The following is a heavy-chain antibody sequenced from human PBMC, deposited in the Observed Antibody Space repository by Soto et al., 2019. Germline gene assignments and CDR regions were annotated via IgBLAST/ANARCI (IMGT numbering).Heavy chain of an antibody. V-gene: IGHV3-23*01. CDR3: AQDLGSSWYHYNSFAP. CDR1: GFTFSGYA. CDR2: IGSGSP. J-gene: IGHJ5*02. Sequence: VPLLESGGGLVQPGGSLRLSCAASGFTFSGYAMSWVRQAPGKGLEWVSAIGSGSPFYADSVKGRFTISRDNANSMLYLQMNSLRADDTAVYFCAQDLGSSWYHYNSFAPGGQGTLVTVSS. D-gene: IGHD6-13*01.